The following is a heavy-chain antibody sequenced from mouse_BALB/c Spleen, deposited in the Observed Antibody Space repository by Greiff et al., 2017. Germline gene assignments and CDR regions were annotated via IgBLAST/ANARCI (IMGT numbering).Heavy chain of an antibody. V-gene: IGHV5-6-4*01. J-gene: IGHJ3*01. CDR2: ISSGGSYT. CDR3: TRNDYDGGAWFAY. D-gene: IGHD2-4*01. CDR1: GFTFSSYT. Sequence: EVQRVESGGGLVKPGGSLKLSCAASGFTFSSYTMSWVRQTPEKRLEWVATISSGGSYTYYPDSVKGRFTISRDNAKNTLYLQMSSLKSEDTAMYYWTRNDYDGGAWFAYWGQGTLVTVSA.